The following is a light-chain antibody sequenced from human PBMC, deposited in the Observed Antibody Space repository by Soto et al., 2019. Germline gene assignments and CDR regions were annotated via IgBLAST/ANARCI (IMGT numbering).Light chain of an antibody. V-gene: IGLV2-8*01. Sequence: QSALTQPPSASGSPGQSVTISCTGTSSDVGGYNYVSWYQQHPGKAPKLMIFDVTRRPSGVPDRFSGSKSGNTASLTVSGLQAEHEADYYCTSYAGSNNFVAFGGGTKLTVL. CDR2: DVT. J-gene: IGLJ2*01. CDR1: SSDVGGYNY. CDR3: TSYAGSNNFVA.